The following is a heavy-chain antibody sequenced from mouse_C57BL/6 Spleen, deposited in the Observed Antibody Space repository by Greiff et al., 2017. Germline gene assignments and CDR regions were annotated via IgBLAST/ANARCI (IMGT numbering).Heavy chain of an antibody. D-gene: IGHD1-1*01. CDR3: AREDYYGSSYGRYFDV. CDR2: IDPNSGGT. CDR1: GYTFTSYW. Sequence: QVQLKQSGAELVKPGASVKLSCKASGYTFTSYWMHWVKQRPGRGLEWIGRIDPNSGGTKYNEKFKSKATLTVDKPSSTAYMQLSSLTSEDSAVYYCAREDYYGSSYGRYFDVWGTGTTVTVSS. J-gene: IGHJ1*03. V-gene: IGHV1-72*01.